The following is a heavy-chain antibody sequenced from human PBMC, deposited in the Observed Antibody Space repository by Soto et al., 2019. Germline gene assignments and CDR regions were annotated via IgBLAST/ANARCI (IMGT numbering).Heavy chain of an antibody. CDR1: GGSISSGGYY. CDR3: ARRYCGGDCYYFDY. Sequence: QVQLQESGPGLVKPSQTLSLTCTVSGGSISSGGYYWSWIRQHPGKGLEWIGYIYYSGSTYYNPSLKSRVTXXVXTXXNQFSLKLSSVTAADTAVYYCARRYCGGDCYYFDYWGQGTLVTVSS. V-gene: IGHV4-31*03. J-gene: IGHJ4*02. CDR2: IYYSGST. D-gene: IGHD2-21*02.